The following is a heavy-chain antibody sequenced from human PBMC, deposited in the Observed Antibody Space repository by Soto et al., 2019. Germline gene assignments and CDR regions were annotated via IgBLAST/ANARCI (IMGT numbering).Heavy chain of an antibody. CDR2: INPNSGGT. D-gene: IGHD6-19*01. V-gene: IGHV1-2*02. Sequence: LKVSCKASGYTFTGYYMHWVRQAPGQGLEWMGWINPNSGGTNYAQKFQGQVTISADKSISTAYLQWSSLKASDTAMYYCARPYSSGWYDAFDIWGQGTMVTVSS. CDR1: GYTFTGYY. J-gene: IGHJ3*02. CDR3: ARPYSSGWYDAFDI.